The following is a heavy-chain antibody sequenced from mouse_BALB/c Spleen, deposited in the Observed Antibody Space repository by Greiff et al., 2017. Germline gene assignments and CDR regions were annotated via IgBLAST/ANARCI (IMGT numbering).Heavy chain of an antibody. Sequence: EVKLQESGPGLVKPSQSLSLTCTVTGYSITSDYAWNWIRQFPGNKLEWMGYISYSGSTSYNPSLKSRISITRDTSKNQFFLQLNSVTTEDTATYYCARGMYGNYDYAMDYWGQGTSVTVSS. D-gene: IGHD2-10*02. CDR3: ARGMYGNYDYAMDY. J-gene: IGHJ4*01. CDR1: GYSITSDYA. V-gene: IGHV3-2*02. CDR2: ISYSGST.